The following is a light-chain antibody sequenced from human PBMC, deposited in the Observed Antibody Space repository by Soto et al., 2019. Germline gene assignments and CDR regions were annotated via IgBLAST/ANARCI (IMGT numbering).Light chain of an antibody. CDR3: QQYNNWPKM. Sequence: EIVITQSPATLSVSPGERATLSCRASQDVLTNLAWYQQKPGQSPRLLIYRASTRATGVPARFSGSGSGTEFTLTISSLQSEDFAVYYCQQYNNWPKMFGQGTKVEIK. V-gene: IGKV3-15*01. J-gene: IGKJ1*01. CDR1: QDVLTN. CDR2: RAS.